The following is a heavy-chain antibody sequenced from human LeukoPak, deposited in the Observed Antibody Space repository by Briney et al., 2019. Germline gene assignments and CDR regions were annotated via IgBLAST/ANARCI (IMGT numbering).Heavy chain of an antibody. Sequence: SETLSLTCTVSGGSISSYYWGWIRQPPGKGLEWIGSIYYSGSPYYNPSLKSRVTISVDTSKNQFSLKLSSVTAADTAVYYRARGVRGVSFDYWGQGTLVTVSS. CDR1: GGSISSYY. CDR2: IYYSGSP. J-gene: IGHJ4*02. V-gene: IGHV4-39*01. D-gene: IGHD3-10*01. CDR3: ARGVRGVSFDY.